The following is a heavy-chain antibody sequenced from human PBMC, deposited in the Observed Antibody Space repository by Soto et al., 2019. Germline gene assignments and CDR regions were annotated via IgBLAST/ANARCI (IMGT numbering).Heavy chain of an antibody. Sequence: GGSLRLSCAASGFTFSGYAMSWVRQAPGKGLEWVSTISASTSNTNYADSAKGRFTISRDNSRNTLFLQMNSLRDEDTALYYCAKRPVLPGDKDVFDVWGQGTMVTVSS. V-gene: IGHV3-23*01. J-gene: IGHJ3*01. CDR2: ISASTSNT. D-gene: IGHD2-21*02. CDR3: AKRPVLPGDKDVFDV. CDR1: GFTFSGYA.